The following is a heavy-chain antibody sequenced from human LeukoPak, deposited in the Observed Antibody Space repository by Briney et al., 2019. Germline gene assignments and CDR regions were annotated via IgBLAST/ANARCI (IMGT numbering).Heavy chain of an antibody. D-gene: IGHD2-2*02. J-gene: IGHJ6*02. CDR3: ARDCSSTSCYNDYYYGMDV. Sequence: GASVKVSCKASGYTFTSYGISWVRQAPGQGREWMGWISAYNGNTNYAQKLQGRVTMTTDTSTSTAYMELRSLRSDDTAVYYCARDCSSTSCYNDYYYGMDVWGQGTTVTVSS. V-gene: IGHV1-18*01. CDR1: GYTFTSYG. CDR2: ISAYNGNT.